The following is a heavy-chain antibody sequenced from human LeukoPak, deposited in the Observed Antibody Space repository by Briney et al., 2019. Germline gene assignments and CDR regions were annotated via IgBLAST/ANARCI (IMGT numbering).Heavy chain of an antibody. Sequence: SETLSLTCAVYGGSFSGYYWSWIRQPPGKGLEWIGEINHSGSTNYNPSLKSRVTISVDTSKNQFSLKLSSVTAADTAVYYCARLKRKYYFDYWGQGTLVTASS. V-gene: IGHV4-34*01. CDR2: INHSGST. D-gene: IGHD1-1*01. CDR3: ARLKRKYYFDY. CDR1: GGSFSGYY. J-gene: IGHJ4*02.